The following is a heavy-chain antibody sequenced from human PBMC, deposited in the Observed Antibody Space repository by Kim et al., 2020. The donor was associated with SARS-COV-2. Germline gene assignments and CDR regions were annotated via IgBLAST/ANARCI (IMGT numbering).Heavy chain of an antibody. CDR1: GFIVSSYY. V-gene: IGHV3-53*01. D-gene: IGHD1-26*01. CDR3: ARGGIGSYYLFDS. Sequence: GGSLRLSCAASGFIVSSYYMNWVCQAPGMGLEWVSVIYSGGSTYYADSVKGRFTISRDNSKNTLYLQMNSLRAEDTAVYYCARGGIGSYYLFDSWGQGTL. CDR2: IYSGGST. J-gene: IGHJ4*02.